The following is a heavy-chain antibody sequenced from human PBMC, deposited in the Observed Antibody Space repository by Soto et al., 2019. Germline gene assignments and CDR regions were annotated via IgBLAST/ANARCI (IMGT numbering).Heavy chain of an antibody. D-gene: IGHD2-2*01. CDR3: ARDQRYCSSTSCWDWFDP. CDR1: GGSISSGDYY. J-gene: IGHJ5*02. Sequence: SETLSLTCTVSGGSISSGDYYWSWIRQPPGKGLEWIGYIYYSGSTYYNPSLKSRVTISVDTSKNQFSLKLSSVTAADTAVYYCARDQRYCSSTSCWDWFDPWGQGTLVTVSS. CDR2: IYYSGST. V-gene: IGHV4-30-4*01.